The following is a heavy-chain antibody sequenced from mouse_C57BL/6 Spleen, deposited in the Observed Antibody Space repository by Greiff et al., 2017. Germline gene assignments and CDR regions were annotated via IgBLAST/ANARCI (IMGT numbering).Heavy chain of an antibody. J-gene: IGHJ4*01. CDR3: ARDAPYYHYAMDY. CDR2: SRNKANDYTT. Sequence: EVKVVESGGGLVQSGRSLRLSCATSGFTFSDFYMEWVRQAPGKGLEWIAASRNKANDYTTEYSASVKGRFIVSRDTSQSILYLQMNALRAEDTAIYYCARDAPYYHYAMDYWGQGTSVTVSS. CDR1: GFTFSDFY. D-gene: IGHD2-10*01. V-gene: IGHV7-1*01.